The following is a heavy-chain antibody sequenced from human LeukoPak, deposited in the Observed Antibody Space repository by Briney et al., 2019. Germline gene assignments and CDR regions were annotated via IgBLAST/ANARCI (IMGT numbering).Heavy chain of an antibody. CDR2: ISSNGGTT. CDR3: AKVGSGWPGYYFDY. D-gene: IGHD6-19*01. V-gene: IGHV3-64*02. J-gene: IGHJ4*02. CDR1: GFAFSSYA. Sequence: GGSLRLSCAASGFAFSSYAMHWVRLSPGKGLEYVSGISSNGGTTSYADSVQGRFTISRDNSKNTLYLQMGSLRGEDMAVYYCAKVGSGWPGYYFDYWGQGTLVTVSS.